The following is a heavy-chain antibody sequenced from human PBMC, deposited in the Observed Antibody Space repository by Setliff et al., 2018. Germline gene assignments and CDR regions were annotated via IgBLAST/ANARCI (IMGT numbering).Heavy chain of an antibody. CDR1: GGSISSYY. CDR3: ARDRPIAAAGTFIRYYYYYGMDV. Sequence: PSETLSLTCTVSGGSISSYYWSWIRQPPGKGLEWIGYIYYSGSTNYNPSLKSRVTISVDTSKNQFSLKLSSVTAADTAVYYCARDRPIAAAGTFIRYYYYYGMDVWGQGTTVTV. V-gene: IGHV4-59*01. J-gene: IGHJ6*02. D-gene: IGHD6-13*01. CDR2: IYYSGST.